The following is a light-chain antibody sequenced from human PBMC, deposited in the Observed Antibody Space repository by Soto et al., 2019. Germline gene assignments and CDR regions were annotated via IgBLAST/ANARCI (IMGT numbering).Light chain of an antibody. CDR2: DVS. J-gene: IGLJ1*01. Sequence: QSVLTQPASVSGSPGGSIAISCTGTSSDVGAYNSVSWYQQYPGKAPKLMIHDVSNRPSGVSDRFSGSKSGNTASLTIFGLQAEDEADYYCSSYTSSSSYVFGRGTRSPS. CDR1: SSDVGAYNS. CDR3: SSYTSSSSYV. V-gene: IGLV2-14*01.